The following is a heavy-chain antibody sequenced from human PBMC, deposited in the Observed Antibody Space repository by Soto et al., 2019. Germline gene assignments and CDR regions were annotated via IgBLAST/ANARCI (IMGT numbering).Heavy chain of an antibody. J-gene: IGHJ4*02. CDR1: GGSMIRYY. CDR3: ARRIVATEPFDY. CDR2: IYYAGST. Sequence: SETLSLSCTVSGGSMIRYYWSWIRQPPGRGLEWIGFIYYAGSTKYNPSLNSRVTISVDTSKNQFSLTVTSVTAADTAVYYCARRIVATEPFDYRGQGTLVPVSS. V-gene: IGHV4-59*08. D-gene: IGHD5-12*01.